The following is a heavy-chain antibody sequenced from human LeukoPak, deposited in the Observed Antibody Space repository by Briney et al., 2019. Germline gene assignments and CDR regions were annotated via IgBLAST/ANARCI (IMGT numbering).Heavy chain of an antibody. J-gene: IGHJ5*02. Sequence: GGSLRLSCAASGFTISSYEMNWVRQAPGKGLEWVSYISSSGSTIYYADSVKGRFTISRDNSKNTLYLQMNSLRAEDTAVYYCAKDPLERYFDWLFRNWFDPWGQGTLVTVSS. D-gene: IGHD3-9*01. CDR3: AKDPLERYFDWLFRNWFDP. V-gene: IGHV3-48*03. CDR1: GFTISSYE. CDR2: ISSSGSTI.